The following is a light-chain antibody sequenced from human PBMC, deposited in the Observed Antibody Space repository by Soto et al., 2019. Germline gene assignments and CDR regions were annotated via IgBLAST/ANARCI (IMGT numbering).Light chain of an antibody. V-gene: IGKV1-5*01. CDR3: QQYNTYSWT. CDR1: QSLNMW. J-gene: IGKJ1*01. Sequence: DVEMSQSPCSLSASVGDRFTITFLASQSLNMWLAWYQQKPGKAPKLLIYDASSLQSGVPSRFSGSGSGTEFALTISSLQPDDFATYYCQQYNTYSWTFGPGTKVDIK. CDR2: DAS.